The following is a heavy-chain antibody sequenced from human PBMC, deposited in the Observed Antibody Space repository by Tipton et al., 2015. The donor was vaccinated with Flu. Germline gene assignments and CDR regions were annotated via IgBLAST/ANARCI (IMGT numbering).Heavy chain of an antibody. V-gene: IGHV1-69*06. J-gene: IGHJ3*02. D-gene: IGHD4-23*01. CDR3: ATRTPTYGDAFDI. Sequence: QSGAEVKKPGSSVKVSCKTSRGTFGNYAINWVRQAPGQGLEWMGGIIPLLGTPNYAQRFQGRVTISADRSTRTVYMELNSLRSEDTAVFFCATRTPTYGDAFDIWGQGTMVSVSS. CDR2: IIPLLGTP. CDR1: RGTFGNYA.